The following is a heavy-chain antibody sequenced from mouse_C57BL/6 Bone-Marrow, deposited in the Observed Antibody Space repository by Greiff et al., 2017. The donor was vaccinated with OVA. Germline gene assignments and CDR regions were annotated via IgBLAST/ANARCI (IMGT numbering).Heavy chain of an antibody. Sequence: EVKLVESGGGLVKPGGSLKLSCAASGFTFSDYGMHWVRQAPEKGLEWVAYISSGSSTIYYADTVKGRFHISRDNARNTLFLQMPSLRSEDTAMYYCAAHGSFFYWYFDVWGTGTTVTVSS. CDR2: ISSGSSTI. D-gene: IGHD1-1*01. V-gene: IGHV5-17*01. CDR1: GFTFSDYG. J-gene: IGHJ1*03. CDR3: AAHGSFFYWYFDV.